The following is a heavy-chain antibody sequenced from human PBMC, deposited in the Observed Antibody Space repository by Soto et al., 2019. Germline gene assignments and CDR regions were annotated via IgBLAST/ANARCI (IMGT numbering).Heavy chain of an antibody. CDR3: ARDSIYSGSLDY. CDR2: IYYSGST. Sequence: SETMSLTCTVSGGSISSGGYYWSWIRQHPGKGLEWIGYIYYSGSTYYNPSLKSRVTMSLDTSKKQFSLKLSSVTAADTAVYFWARDSIYSGSLDYWGRGTLVTVSS. D-gene: IGHD1-26*01. CDR1: GGSISSGGYY. V-gene: IGHV4-30-4*08. J-gene: IGHJ4*02.